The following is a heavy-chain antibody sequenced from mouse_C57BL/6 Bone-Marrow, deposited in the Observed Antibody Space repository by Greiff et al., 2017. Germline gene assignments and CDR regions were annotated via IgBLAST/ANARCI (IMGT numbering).Heavy chain of an antibody. J-gene: IGHJ4*01. V-gene: IGHV5-16*01. CDR1: GFHFSDYY. D-gene: IGHD2-1*01. CDR3: ASDHGHYVVAY. Sequence: EVKLVESEGGLVQPGSSMKLSCTASGFHFSDYYMAWVRQVPEKGLEWVANINYDGSSTYYLDSLKSRFIISRDNAKNILYLQMSSLKSEDTATYYCASDHGHYVVAYWAQRTSVPVSS. CDR2: INYDGSST.